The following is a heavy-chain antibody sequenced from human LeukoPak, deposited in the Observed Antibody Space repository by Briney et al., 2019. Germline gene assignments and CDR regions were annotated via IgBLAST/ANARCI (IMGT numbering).Heavy chain of an antibody. V-gene: IGHV1-3*01. D-gene: IGHD4-17*01. CDR2: LNAGNGNT. CDR1: GYTLTRYA. CDR3: ARDLTALDYGDYYNWFDP. J-gene: IGHJ5*02. Sequence: ASVKVSCKASGYTLTRYAMHWVRQAPGQRLEWMGWLNAGNGNTKYSQKFQGRVTITRDTSASTAYMELSSLRSEDTAVYYCARDLTALDYGDYYNWFDPWGQGTLVTVSS.